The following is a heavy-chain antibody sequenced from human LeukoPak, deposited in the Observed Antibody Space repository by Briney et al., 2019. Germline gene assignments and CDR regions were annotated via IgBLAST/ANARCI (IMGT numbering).Heavy chain of an antibody. D-gene: IGHD5-18*01. J-gene: IGHJ6*03. Sequence: GGSLRLSCAASGFTFSDYYMSWIRQAPGKGLEWVSYISSSGSTIYYADSVKGRFTISRDNAKNSLYLQMNSLRAEDTAVYYCARALDTAMVVYYYYYMDVWGKGTTVTVSS. V-gene: IGHV3-11*04. CDR2: ISSSGSTI. CDR3: ARALDTAMVVYYYYYMDV. CDR1: GFTFSDYY.